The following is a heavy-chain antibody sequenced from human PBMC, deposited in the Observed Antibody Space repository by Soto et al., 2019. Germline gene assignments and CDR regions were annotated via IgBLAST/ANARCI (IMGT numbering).Heavy chain of an antibody. D-gene: IGHD6-19*01. CDR1: GFTFSSYG. V-gene: IGHV3-30*18. J-gene: IGHJ6*02. Sequence: LRLSCAASGFTFSSYGMHWVRQAPGKGLEWVAVILYDGSKKYYADSVKGRFTISRDNSKNTLYLQMSSLRAEDTALYYCVKDGSSGWPYFDDMDVWGQGTTVTVSS. CDR2: ILYDGSKK. CDR3: VKDGSSGWPYFDDMDV.